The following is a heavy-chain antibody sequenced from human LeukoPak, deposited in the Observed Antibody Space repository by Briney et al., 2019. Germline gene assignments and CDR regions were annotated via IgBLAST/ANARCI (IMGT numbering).Heavy chain of an antibody. J-gene: IGHJ4*02. CDR1: GFTFSSYA. V-gene: IGHV3-23*01. D-gene: IGHD5-24*01. CDR3: ATEPKLEMATILNYDY. CDR2: ISGSGGST. Sequence: GGSLRLSCAASGFTFSSYAMSWVRQAPGKGLEWVSAISGSGGSTYYADSVKGRFTISRDNSKDTLYLQMNSLRAEDTAVYYCATEPKLEMATILNYDYWGQGTLVTVSS.